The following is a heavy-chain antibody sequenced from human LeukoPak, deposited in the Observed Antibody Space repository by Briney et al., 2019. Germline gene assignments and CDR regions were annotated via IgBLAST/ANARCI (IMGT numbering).Heavy chain of an antibody. CDR3: VSAHYGDYGGFANLNF. CDR2: IKQDGSER. D-gene: IGHD4-17*01. Sequence: GGSLRLSCAASGFTFSSYWMSWVRQAPGKGLEWVANIKQDGSERYYVDSVKGRFTIYRDNAKNSLYLQMNSLRAEDTAVYYCVSAHYGDYGGFANLNFWGQGTLVTVSS. V-gene: IGHV3-7*01. CDR1: GFTFSSYW. J-gene: IGHJ4*02.